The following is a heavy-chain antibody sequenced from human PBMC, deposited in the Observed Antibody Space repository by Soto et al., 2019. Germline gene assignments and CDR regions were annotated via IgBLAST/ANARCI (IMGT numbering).Heavy chain of an antibody. V-gene: IGHV3-21*01. CDR2: ISSSSSYI. CDR3: ARDFWYGWFGELFPIDY. CDR1: GFTFSSYS. Sequence: PGGSLRLSCAASGFTFSSYSMNWVRQAPGKGLEWVSSISSSSSYIYYADSVKGRFTISRDNAKNSLYLQMNSLRAEDTAVYYCARDFWYGWFGELFPIDYWGQGTLVTVSS. J-gene: IGHJ4*02. D-gene: IGHD3-10*01.